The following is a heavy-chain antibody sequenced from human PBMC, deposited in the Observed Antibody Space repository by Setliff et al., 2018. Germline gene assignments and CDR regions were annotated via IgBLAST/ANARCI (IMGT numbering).Heavy chain of an antibody. D-gene: IGHD2-2*01. CDR3: ARAPGTVVVPASRSAFDI. CDR1: GYTFTSFD. CDR2: ISAYNGYI. V-gene: IGHV1-18*01. Sequence: GASVKVSCKASGYTFTSFDISWVRQAPGQGLEWMGWISAYNGYIIYAQKLQGRVTMTTDTSTSTAYMEVRSLRSDDTAVYYCARAPGTVVVPASRSAFDIWGQGTMVTVSS. J-gene: IGHJ3*02.